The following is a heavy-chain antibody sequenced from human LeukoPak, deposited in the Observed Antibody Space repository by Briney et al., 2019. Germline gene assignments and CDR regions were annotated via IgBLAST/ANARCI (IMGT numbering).Heavy chain of an antibody. D-gene: IGHD2-2*01. V-gene: IGHV4-38-2*02. J-gene: IGHJ4*02. CDR3: ARVRASVMSVVPAATGTFDY. Sequence: SETLSLTCTVSGYSISSGYYWGWIRQPPGKGLEWIGCIYHSGSTYYNPSLKSRVTISVDTSKNQFSLKLSSVTAADTAVYYCARVRASVMSVVPAATGTFDYWGQGTLVTVSS. CDR1: GYSISSGYY. CDR2: IYHSGST.